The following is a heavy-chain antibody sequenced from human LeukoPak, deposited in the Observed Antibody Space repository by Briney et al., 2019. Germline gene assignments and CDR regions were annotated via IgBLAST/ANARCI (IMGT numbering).Heavy chain of an antibody. J-gene: IGHJ3*02. D-gene: IGHD3-10*01. Sequence: ASVKVSCKASGYTFTSYGISWVRQAPGQGLEWMGWISAYNGNTNYAQKLQGRVTMTTDTSTSTAYMELRSLRSDDTAVCYCARRDYYGSGSYYDAFDIWGQGTMVTVSS. CDR2: ISAYNGNT. CDR3: ARRDYYGSGSYYDAFDI. CDR1: GYTFTSYG. V-gene: IGHV1-18*04.